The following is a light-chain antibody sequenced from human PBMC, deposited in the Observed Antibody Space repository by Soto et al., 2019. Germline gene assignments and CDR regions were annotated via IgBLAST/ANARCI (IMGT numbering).Light chain of an antibody. CDR1: QSISNY. CDR3: QHTYTMPLFT. V-gene: IGKV1-39*01. J-gene: IGKJ3*01. Sequence: DIQMTQSPSSLSASIGDTVTISCRASQSISNYLDWYQQKPGEAPKLLIYVASTLQSGVPSRFSGSGSGTDFTLTINSLQPEDFATYYCQHTYTMPLFTFGPGTTVDLK. CDR2: VAS.